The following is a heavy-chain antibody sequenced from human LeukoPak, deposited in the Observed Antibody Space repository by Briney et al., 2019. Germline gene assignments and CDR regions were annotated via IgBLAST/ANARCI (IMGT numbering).Heavy chain of an antibody. CDR1: GFTYTSYS. CDR2: VNRDGSET. Sequence: GGSLRLSCAASGFTYTSYSMNWVRQVPGRGPEWVANVNRDGSETYYLDSVKGRFTISKDNAKNSLYLQLNSLRAEDTALYHCARNNGMDVWGQGTTVIVSS. CDR3: ARNNGMDV. J-gene: IGHJ6*02. V-gene: IGHV3-7*03.